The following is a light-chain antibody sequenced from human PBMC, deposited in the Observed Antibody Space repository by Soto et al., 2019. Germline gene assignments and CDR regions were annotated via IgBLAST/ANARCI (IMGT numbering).Light chain of an antibody. V-gene: IGLV2-14*01. CDR1: SSDVGGYNY. CDR3: ISYTSSSTLEV. CDR2: DVT. J-gene: IGLJ2*01. Sequence: QSALTQPASVSGSPGQSITISCTGTSSDVGGYNYVSWYQQHPGKAPKLMIFDVTYRPSGVSNRFSGSKSGNTASLTISGFQPEEEADYYCISYTSSSTLEVFGGGTKLTVL.